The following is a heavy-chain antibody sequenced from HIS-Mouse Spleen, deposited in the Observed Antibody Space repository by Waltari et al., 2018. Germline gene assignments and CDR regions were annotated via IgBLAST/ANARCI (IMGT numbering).Heavy chain of an antibody. Sequence: QLQLQESAPGLVKPSETLFATCTVSGGAISSSSYYWGWIRQPPGKGLEWIGSIYYSGSTYYNPSLKSRVTISVDTSKNQFSLKLSSVTAADTAVYYCAREIPYSSSWYDWYFDLWGRGTLVTVSS. J-gene: IGHJ2*01. D-gene: IGHD6-13*01. CDR1: GGAISSSSYY. V-gene: IGHV4-39*07. CDR3: AREIPYSSSWYDWYFDL. CDR2: IYYSGST.